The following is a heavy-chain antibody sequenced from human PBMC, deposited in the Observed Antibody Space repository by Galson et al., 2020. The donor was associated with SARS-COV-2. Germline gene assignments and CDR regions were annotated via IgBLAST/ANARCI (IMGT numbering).Heavy chain of an antibody. CDR1: GFTFSSYA. Sequence: QLGESLKISCAASGFTFSSYAMHWVRRAPGKGLEWVAVISYDGSNKYYADSVKGRFTISRDNSKNTLYLQMNSLRAEDTAVYYCARPSSGSYKGAFDIWGQGTMVTVSS. J-gene: IGHJ3*02. D-gene: IGHD1-26*01. V-gene: IGHV3-30*04. CDR3: ARPSSGSYKGAFDI. CDR2: ISYDGSNK.